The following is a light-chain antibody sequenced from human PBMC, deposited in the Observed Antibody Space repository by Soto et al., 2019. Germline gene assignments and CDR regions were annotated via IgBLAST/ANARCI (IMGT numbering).Light chain of an antibody. CDR1: QTVASN. J-gene: IGKJ2*01. CDR2: GAS. CDR3: QQYNNWPPQYT. Sequence: EIVMTQSPASLSVSPGDGATLSCRASQTVASNLAWYQQKPGQGPRLLIHGASTRAAGVPARFSGSGSGTDFTLTISSLQSEEFAVYDCQQYNNWPPQYTFGQGTKLQLK. V-gene: IGKV3-15*01.